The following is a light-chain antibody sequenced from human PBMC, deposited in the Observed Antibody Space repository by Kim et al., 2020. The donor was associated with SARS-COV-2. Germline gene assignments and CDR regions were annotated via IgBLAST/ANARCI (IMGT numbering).Light chain of an antibody. CDR1: NIGSKN. V-gene: IGLV3-9*01. J-gene: IGLJ1*01. CDR3: QVWDSSTEV. Sequence: SYELTQPLSVSVALGQTARITFGRNNIGSKNVHWYQQKPGQAPVLVIYRDSNRPSGIPERFSGSNSGNTATLTISRAQAGDEADYYCQVWDSSTEVFGTGTKVTVL. CDR2: RDS.